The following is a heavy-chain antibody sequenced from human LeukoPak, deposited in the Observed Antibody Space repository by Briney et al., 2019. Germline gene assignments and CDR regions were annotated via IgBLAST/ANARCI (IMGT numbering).Heavy chain of an antibody. V-gene: IGHV3-21*01. CDR3: AREGRRFLEWSPPPDY. J-gene: IGHJ4*02. D-gene: IGHD3-3*01. Sequence: GGSLRLSCEGSGFIFSKYAMNWVRQAPGKGLEWVSAISATGASTYYIDSVKGRFTISRDNAKNSLYLQMNSLRAEDTAVYYCAREGRRFLEWSPPPDYWGQGTLVTVSS. CDR2: ISATGAST. CDR1: GFIFSKYA.